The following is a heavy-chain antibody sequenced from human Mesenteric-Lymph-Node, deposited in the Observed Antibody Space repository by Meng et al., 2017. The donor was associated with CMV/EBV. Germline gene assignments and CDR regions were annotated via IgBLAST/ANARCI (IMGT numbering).Heavy chain of an antibody. J-gene: IGHJ4*02. D-gene: IGHD3-16*02. V-gene: IGHV3-21*01. CDR1: GFTFDKFS. Sequence: GGSLRLSCAASGFTFDKFSMNWVRQAPGKGLEWVSSISSTSTYIYYADSVKGRFTISRDNVRDSLYLQMNSLRADDTAVYYCARHGPRSYQLYGSDYWGQGTLVTVSS. CDR2: ISSTSTYI. CDR3: ARHGPRSYQLYGSDY.